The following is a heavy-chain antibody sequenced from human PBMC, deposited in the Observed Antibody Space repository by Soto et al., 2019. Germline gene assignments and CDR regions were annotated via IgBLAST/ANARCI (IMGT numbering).Heavy chain of an antibody. CDR1: GFSFSGSA. J-gene: IGHJ6*02. Sequence: EVQLVESGGGLVQPGGSLKLSCAASGFSFSGSAIHWVRQASGKGLEWVGRIRIITHNYATAYTASVGGRFTISRDDSKNTAYLQMNSLKTEDTAVYYCTRPRMEWPTYYYGMDVWGQGTTVTVSS. CDR3: TRPRMEWPTYYYGMDV. V-gene: IGHV3-73*02. CDR2: IRIITHNYAT. D-gene: IGHD3-3*01.